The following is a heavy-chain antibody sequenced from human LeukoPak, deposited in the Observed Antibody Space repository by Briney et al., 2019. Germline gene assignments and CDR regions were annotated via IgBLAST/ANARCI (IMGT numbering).Heavy chain of an antibody. Sequence: SGGSLRLSCAASGFTFSSYGMHWVRQAPGKGLEWVAFIRYDGSNKYYADSVKGRFTISRDNSKNTLYLQMNSLRAEDTAVYYCAKWGCSGGSCYPFDYWGQGTLVTVSS. D-gene: IGHD2-15*01. J-gene: IGHJ4*02. CDR1: GFTFSSYG. V-gene: IGHV3-30*02. CDR2: IRYDGSNK. CDR3: AKWGCSGGSCYPFDY.